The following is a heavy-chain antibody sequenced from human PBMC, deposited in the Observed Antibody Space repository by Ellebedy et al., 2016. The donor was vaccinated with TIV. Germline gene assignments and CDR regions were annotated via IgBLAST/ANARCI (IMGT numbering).Heavy chain of an antibody. Sequence: GGSLRLXCVASGFAFSRYPMHWVRQAPGKGLEWVTVVSYDGRAKSYADSVKGRFTISRDNSKNTVYLEMNSLRPDDTAVYFCAKEGDSSGHAGDFDYWGQGTLVTV. J-gene: IGHJ4*02. CDR1: GFAFSRYP. V-gene: IGHV3-30*04. D-gene: IGHD6-19*01. CDR3: AKEGDSSGHAGDFDY. CDR2: VSYDGRAK.